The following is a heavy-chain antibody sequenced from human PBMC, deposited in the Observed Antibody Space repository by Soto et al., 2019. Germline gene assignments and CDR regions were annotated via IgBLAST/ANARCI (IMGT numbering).Heavy chain of an antibody. J-gene: IGHJ5*02. D-gene: IGHD3-3*01. CDR3: VKTPYYDFWSGQNWFDP. CDR1: VFTFSSYA. CDR2: ISSNGGST. V-gene: IGHV3-64D*06. Sequence: GALRLACSASVFTFSSYAMHWVRQAPGKGLEYVSAISSNGGSTYYADSVKGRFTISRDNSKNTLYLQMSSLRAEDTAVYYCVKTPYYDFWSGQNWFDPWGQGTLVTVSS.